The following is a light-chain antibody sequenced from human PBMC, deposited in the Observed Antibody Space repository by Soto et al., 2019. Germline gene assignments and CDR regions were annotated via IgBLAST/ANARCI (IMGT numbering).Light chain of an antibody. Sequence: EIVLTQSPGTLSLSPGERATLSCRASQTISNSYSAWYQQKPGQAPRLLIYGASTTATGTPERFSGSGSGTDFPLPISRLEPGDVAVYYCQVYGDSSPTFGGGTKVEIK. CDR2: GAS. V-gene: IGKV3-20*01. CDR1: QTISNSY. CDR3: QVYGDSSPT. J-gene: IGKJ4*02.